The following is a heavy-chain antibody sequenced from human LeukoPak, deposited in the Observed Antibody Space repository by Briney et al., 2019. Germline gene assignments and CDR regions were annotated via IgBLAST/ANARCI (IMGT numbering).Heavy chain of an antibody. CDR2: MNPNSGNT. J-gene: IGHJ5*02. Sequence: ASVKVSCKASGYTFTSYDINWVRQATGQGLEWMGWMNPNSGNTGYAQKFQGRVTMNSNTSISTAYMELSSMRSEDTAVYYCARERIAARGWFDPWGQGTLVTVSS. D-gene: IGHD6-25*01. V-gene: IGHV1-8*01. CDR1: GYTFTSYD. CDR3: ARERIAARGWFDP.